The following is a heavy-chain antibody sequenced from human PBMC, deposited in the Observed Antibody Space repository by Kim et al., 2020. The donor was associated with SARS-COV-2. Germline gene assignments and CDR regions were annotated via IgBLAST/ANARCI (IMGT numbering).Heavy chain of an antibody. CDR2: INPNSGGT. D-gene: IGHD3-10*01. J-gene: IGHJ5*02. Sequence: ASVKVSCKASGYTFTGYYMHWVRQAPGQGLEWMGWINPNSGGTNYAQKFQGRVTMTRDTSISTAYMELSRLRSDDTAVYYCARSNYGSWVWFDPWGQGTLVTVSS. V-gene: IGHV1-2*02. CDR1: GYTFTGYY. CDR3: ARSNYGSWVWFDP.